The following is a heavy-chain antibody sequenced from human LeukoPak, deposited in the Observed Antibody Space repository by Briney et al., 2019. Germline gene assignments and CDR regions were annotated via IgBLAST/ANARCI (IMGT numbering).Heavy chain of an antibody. Sequence: GGSLRLSCAASGFIFSSYSMNWVRQAPGKGLEWVSSISTTSGYISYTDSVKGRFTISRDNAKNTVSLQMTSLRAEDTGVYYCARAPSEIGGYYPEYFRHWGQGTLVIVSS. J-gene: IGHJ1*01. CDR1: GFIFSSYS. CDR3: ARAPSEIGGYYPEYFRH. V-gene: IGHV3-21*01. D-gene: IGHD3-22*01. CDR2: ISTTSGYI.